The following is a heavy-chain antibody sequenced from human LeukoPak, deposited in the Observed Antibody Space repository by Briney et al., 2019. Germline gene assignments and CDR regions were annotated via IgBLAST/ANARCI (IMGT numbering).Heavy chain of an antibody. CDR3: ARGDGYCSGGSCMIFDY. D-gene: IGHD2-15*01. J-gene: IGHJ4*02. Sequence: ASVKVSCKASGYTFTNYGITWVRQASGQGLEWMGWISAYTDKTNYARKFQGRVTMTTDTSTTTAYMELRSLRSDDTAIYYCARGDGYCSGGSCMIFDYWGQGTLVTVSS. CDR2: ISAYTDKT. CDR1: GYTFTNYG. V-gene: IGHV1-18*01.